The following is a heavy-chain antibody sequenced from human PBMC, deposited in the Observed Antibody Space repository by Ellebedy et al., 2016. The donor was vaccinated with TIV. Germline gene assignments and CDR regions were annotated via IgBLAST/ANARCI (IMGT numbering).Heavy chain of an antibody. V-gene: IGHV4-39*01. CDR3: ARSLLIFTFDKCYFDL. CDR2: IFDTGST. CDR1: GGFISGSSYY. J-gene: IGHJ2*01. Sequence: SETLSLTCTVSGGFISGSSYYWGWIRQPPGKGLEWIGNIFDTGSTYYNPSLKSRVTISVDTSKNQFSLKLSSVTAADTAVYYCARSLLIFTFDKCYFDLWGRGTLVTVSS. D-gene: IGHD3/OR15-3a*01.